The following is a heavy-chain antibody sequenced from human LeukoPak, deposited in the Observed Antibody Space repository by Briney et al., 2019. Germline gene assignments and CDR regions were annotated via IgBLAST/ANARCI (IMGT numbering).Heavy chain of an antibody. CDR2: IGNDGTSI. CDR3: ARARGYSYGYSDF. CDR1: GFTFSSYS. Sequence: GGSLRLSCAASGFTFSSYSMNWVRQAPGKGLEWLSYIGNDGTSIYDADSVKGRFTISRDNAKKSLYLQMNNLRAEDTAVYYCARARGYSYGYSDFWGRGTLVTVSS. V-gene: IGHV3-48*01. D-gene: IGHD5-18*01. J-gene: IGHJ4*02.